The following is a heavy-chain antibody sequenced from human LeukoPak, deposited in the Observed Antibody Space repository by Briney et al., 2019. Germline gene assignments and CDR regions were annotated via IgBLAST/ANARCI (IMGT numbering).Heavy chain of an antibody. CDR2: ISYDGSNK. V-gene: IGHV3-30*04. CDR3: AKVSESNYDILTGYYTPYYFDY. Sequence: GGSLRLSCAASGFTFSSYAMHWVRQAPGKGLEWVAVISYDGSNKYYADSVKGRFTISRDNSKNTLYLQMNSLRAEDTAVYYCAKVSESNYDILTGYYTPYYFDYWGQGTLVTVSS. CDR1: GFTFSSYA. J-gene: IGHJ4*02. D-gene: IGHD3-9*01.